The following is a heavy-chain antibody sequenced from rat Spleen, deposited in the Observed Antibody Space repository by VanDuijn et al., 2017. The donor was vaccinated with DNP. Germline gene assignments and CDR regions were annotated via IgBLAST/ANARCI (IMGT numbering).Heavy chain of an antibody. Sequence: QVQLKESGPGLVQPSRTLSLTCTVSGFSLTSYAVAWVRLPPGKGLEWIAAMSGGGNTYYNSALRSRLNINRDTSKSQLFLKMNSLQTEDTAMYFCARSDYSDDRFYYGYFDYWGQGVMVTVSS. V-gene: IGHV2-6*01. CDR3: ARSDYSDDRFYYGYFDY. CDR2: MSGGGNT. D-gene: IGHD1-12*02. CDR1: GFSLTSYA. J-gene: IGHJ2*01.